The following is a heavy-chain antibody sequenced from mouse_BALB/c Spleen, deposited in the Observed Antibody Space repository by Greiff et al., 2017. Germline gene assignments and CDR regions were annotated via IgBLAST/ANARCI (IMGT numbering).Heavy chain of an antibody. CDR2: IYPGDGDT. J-gene: IGHJ2*01. V-gene: IGHV1-87*01. CDR3: ARGGYGYYFDY. CDR1: GYTFTSYW. D-gene: IGHD3-2*02. Sequence: VQLQQSGAELARPGASVKLSCKASGYTFTSYWMQWVKQRPGQGLEWIGAIYPGDGDTRYTQKFKGKATLTADKSSSTAYMQLSSLASEDSAVYYCARGGYGYYFDYWGQGTTLTVSS.